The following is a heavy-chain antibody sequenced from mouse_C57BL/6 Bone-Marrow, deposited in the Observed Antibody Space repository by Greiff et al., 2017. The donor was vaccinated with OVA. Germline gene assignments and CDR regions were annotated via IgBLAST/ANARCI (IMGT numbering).Heavy chain of an antibody. D-gene: IGHD1-1*01. CDR1: GYAFTNYL. J-gene: IGHJ3*01. V-gene: IGHV1-54*01. CDR2: INPGSGGT. Sequence: VQLQQSGAELVRPGTSVKVSCKASGYAFTNYLIEWVKQRPGQGLEWIGVINPGSGGTNYNEKFKGKATLTADKSSSTAYMQLSSLTSEDSAVYFCARLNYGSPWLAYWGQGTLVTVSA. CDR3: ARLNYGSPWLAY.